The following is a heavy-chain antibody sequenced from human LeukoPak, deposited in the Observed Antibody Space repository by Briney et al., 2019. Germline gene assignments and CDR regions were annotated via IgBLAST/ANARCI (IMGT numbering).Heavy chain of an antibody. CDR1: GGTFSSYA. CDR3: APTNYDSSGSNDY. CDR2: IIPIFGTA. V-gene: IGHV1-69*13. Sequence: ASVMVSCKASGGTFSSYAISWVRQAPGQGLEWMGGIIPIFGTANYAQKFQGRVTITADESTSTAYMELSSLRSEDTAVYYCAPTNYDSSGSNDYWGQGTLVTVSS. D-gene: IGHD3-22*01. J-gene: IGHJ4*02.